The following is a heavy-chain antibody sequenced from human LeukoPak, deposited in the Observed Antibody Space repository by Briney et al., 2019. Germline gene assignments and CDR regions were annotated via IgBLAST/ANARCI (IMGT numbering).Heavy chain of an antibody. Sequence: SETLSLTCTVSGGSISSGSYYWSWIRQPAGKGLEWIGRIYTSGSTNYNPSLKSRVTISVDTSKNQFSLKLSSVAAADTAVYYCATSRVVPAAIDFDYWGQGTLVTVSS. V-gene: IGHV4-61*02. CDR3: ATSRVVPAAIDFDY. CDR2: IYTSGST. D-gene: IGHD2-2*01. CDR1: GGSISSGSYY. J-gene: IGHJ4*02.